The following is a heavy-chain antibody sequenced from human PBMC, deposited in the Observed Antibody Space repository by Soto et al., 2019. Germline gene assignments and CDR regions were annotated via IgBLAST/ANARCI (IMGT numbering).Heavy chain of an antibody. Sequence: SETLSLTCTVSGGSISSYYWSWIRQPPGKGLEWIGYIYYSGSTNYNPPLKSRVTISVDTSKNQFSLKLSSVTAADTAVYYCARERDGYNLRYFDYWGQGTLVTVSS. CDR1: GGSISSYY. V-gene: IGHV4-59*01. D-gene: IGHD5-12*01. CDR2: IYYSGST. J-gene: IGHJ4*02. CDR3: ARERDGYNLRYFDY.